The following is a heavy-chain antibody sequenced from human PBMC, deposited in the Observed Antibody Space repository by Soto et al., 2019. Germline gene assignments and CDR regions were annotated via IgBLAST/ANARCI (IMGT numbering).Heavy chain of an antibody. CDR2: TSYDGSDK. J-gene: IGHJ4*02. CDR1: GFTFSSYG. Sequence: QVQLVESGGGVVQPGRSLRLSCAASGFTFSSYGMQWVRQAPGKGLEWVSLTSYDGSDKYYADSVKGRFTISRDNSKNTLYLQMNSLRPEDTAVYFCAGGHYFGDYWGQGTQVTVSS. CDR3: AGGHYFGDY. D-gene: IGHD1-26*01. V-gene: IGHV3-30*03.